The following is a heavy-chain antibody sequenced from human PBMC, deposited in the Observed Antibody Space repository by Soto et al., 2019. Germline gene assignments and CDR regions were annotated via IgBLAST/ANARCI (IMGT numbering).Heavy chain of an antibody. J-gene: IGHJ6*03. CDR1: GFTFSSYA. Sequence: GGSLRLSCAASGFTFSSYAMSWVRQAPGKGLEWVSAISGSGGSTYYADSVKGRFTISRDNSKNTLYLQMNSLRAEDTAVYYCAKGKAKEPYYDMDVWRNATTVTVSS. D-gene: IGHD5-12*01. CDR3: AKGKAKEPYYDMDV. CDR2: ISGSGGST. V-gene: IGHV3-23*01.